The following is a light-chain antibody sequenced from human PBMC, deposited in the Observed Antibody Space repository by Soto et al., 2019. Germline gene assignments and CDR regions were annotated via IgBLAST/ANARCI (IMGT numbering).Light chain of an antibody. V-gene: IGLV2-14*01. Sequence: QSALTQPASVSGSPGQSITISCTGTSSDVGGYNYVSWYQQHPGKAPKLMIYEVSNWPSGVSNRFSGSKSGNTASLTISGLQAEDEADYYCSSYTSSSTSHVVFGGGTKLTVL. CDR1: SSDVGGYNY. CDR2: EVS. CDR3: SSYTSSSTSHVV. J-gene: IGLJ2*01.